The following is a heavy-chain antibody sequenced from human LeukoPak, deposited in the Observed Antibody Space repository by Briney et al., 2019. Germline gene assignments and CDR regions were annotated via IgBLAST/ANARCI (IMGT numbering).Heavy chain of an antibody. CDR1: GGSISSGGYS. Sequence: SETLSLTCAVSGGSISSGGYSWSWIRQPPGKGLEWIGYIYYSGSTNYNPSLKSRVTISLDTSKNQFSLSLSSVTAADTAVYYCARGYYDGSGYYRNFEYWGQGTLVTVSS. V-gene: IGHV4-61*08. CDR2: IYYSGST. CDR3: ARGYYDGSGYYRNFEY. D-gene: IGHD3-22*01. J-gene: IGHJ4*02.